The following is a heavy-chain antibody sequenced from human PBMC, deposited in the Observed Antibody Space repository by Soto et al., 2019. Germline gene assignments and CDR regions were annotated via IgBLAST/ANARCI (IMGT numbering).Heavy chain of an antibody. Sequence: QVQLQESGPGLVKPSGTLSLTCAVSSGSISSSNWWSWVRQPPGKGLEYIGEIFHSGGTTYNPSLKSRFTMSVDKSKNPFSLNLSSVTAADTAVYYCARVNYYYYYMDVWGKGTTVTVSS. CDR1: SGSISSSNW. CDR3: ARVNYYYYYMDV. V-gene: IGHV4-4*02. CDR2: IFHSGGT. J-gene: IGHJ6*03.